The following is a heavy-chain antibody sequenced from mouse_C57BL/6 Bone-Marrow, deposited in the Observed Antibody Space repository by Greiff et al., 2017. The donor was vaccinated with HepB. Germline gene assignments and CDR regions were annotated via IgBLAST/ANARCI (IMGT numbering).Heavy chain of an antibody. D-gene: IGHD2-4*01. CDR3: ARRMIYYDYDVYWYFDV. CDR1: GFSINSDCY. CDR2: TFYSGIT. V-gene: IGHV3-3*01. Sequence: EVKLMESGPSLVRPSQTLSLTCTVTGFSINSDCYWIWLRQFPGNKLEYIGYTFYSGITYYNPSLESRTYITRDTSKNQFSLKLSCVTTEDTATYYCARRMIYYDYDVYWYFDVWGTGTTVTVSS. J-gene: IGHJ1*03.